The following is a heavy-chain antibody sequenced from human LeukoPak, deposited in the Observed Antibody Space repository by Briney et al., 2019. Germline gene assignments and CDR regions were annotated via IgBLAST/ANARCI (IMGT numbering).Heavy chain of an antibody. J-gene: IGHJ4*02. CDR3: ARAVDVADY. CDR1: GFIFTDHL. D-gene: IGHD3-16*01. V-gene: IGHV3-7*01. CDR2: IKEDGSAI. Sequence: GGSLILSCAASGFIFTDHLMSWVRQAPGKGLDWVANIKEDGSAIFYADSVRGRFTIYRDNAKHSVYLQMNNLRIEDTAVYYRARAVDVADYWGRGTLVTVSS.